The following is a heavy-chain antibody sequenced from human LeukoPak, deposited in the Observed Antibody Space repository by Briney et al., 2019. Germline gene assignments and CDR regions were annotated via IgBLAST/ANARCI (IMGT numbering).Heavy chain of an antibody. CDR2: ISGSGGST. Sequence: GGSLRLSCAASGFTFSSYAMSWVRQAPGKGLEWVSAISGSGGSTYYADSVKGRFTISRDNSKNTLYLQMNSLRAEDTAVYYCARDLLRDYYGSGSYYWGQGTLVTVSS. CDR1: GFTFSSYA. J-gene: IGHJ4*02. CDR3: ARDLLRDYYGSGSYY. D-gene: IGHD3-10*01. V-gene: IGHV3-23*01.